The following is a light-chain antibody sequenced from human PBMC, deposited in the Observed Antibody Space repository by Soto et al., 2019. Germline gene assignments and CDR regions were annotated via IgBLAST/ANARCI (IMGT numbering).Light chain of an antibody. CDR1: QSVGNN. CDR3: QQYHRWPLT. J-gene: IGKJ4*01. V-gene: IGKV3-15*01. CDR2: AAS. Sequence: EIVMTQSPATLSVSPGERATLSCRASQSVGNNLAWYQQKPGQAPRLLIYAASSWATGVPASFSGSGSGTEFTLTISSLQSEDFAVYFCQQYHRWPLTFGGGTKVEI.